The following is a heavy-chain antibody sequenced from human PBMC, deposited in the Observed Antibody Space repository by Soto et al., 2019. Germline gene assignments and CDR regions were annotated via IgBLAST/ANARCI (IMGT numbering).Heavy chain of an antibody. CDR2: ISYDGSNK. Sequence: QPGGSLRLSWAASGFTFSSYGMHWVRQAPGKGLEWVAVISYDGSNKYYADSVKGRFTISRDNSKNTLYLQMNSLRAEDTAVYYCARGRLWFGELLCFVYWGKGTLVTVSS. D-gene: IGHD3-10*01. J-gene: IGHJ4*02. CDR1: GFTFSSYG. V-gene: IGHV3-30*03. CDR3: ARGRLWFGELLCFVY.